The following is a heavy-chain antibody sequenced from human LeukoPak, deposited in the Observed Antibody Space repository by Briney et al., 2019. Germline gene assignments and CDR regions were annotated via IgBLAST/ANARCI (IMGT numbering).Heavy chain of an antibody. D-gene: IGHD5-18*01. CDR3: ARATHDSYGYDWRSYYYYGMDV. CDR2: FDPEDGET. V-gene: IGHV1-24*01. J-gene: IGHJ6*02. CDR1: GYTLTELS. Sequence: ASVKVSCKVSGYTLTELSMHWVRQAPGKGLEWMGGFDPEDGETIYAQKFQGRVTMTEDTSTDTAYMELSSLRSEDTAVYYCARATHDSYGYDWRSYYYYGMDVWGQGTTVTVSS.